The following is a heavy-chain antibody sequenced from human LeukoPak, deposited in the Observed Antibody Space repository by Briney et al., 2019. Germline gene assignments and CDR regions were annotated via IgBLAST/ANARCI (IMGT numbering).Heavy chain of an antibody. J-gene: IGHJ5*02. V-gene: IGHV1-8*01. Sequence: ASVKVSCKASGYTFTSYDVNWVRQATGQGLEWMGWMNPNSGNTGYLQKFQGRVTMTRNTSISTAYMELSSLRSEDTAVYHCARCKGGSCYRWFDPWGQGTLVTVSS. CDR2: MNPNSGNT. CDR1: GYTFTSYD. D-gene: IGHD2-15*01. CDR3: ARCKGGSCYRWFDP.